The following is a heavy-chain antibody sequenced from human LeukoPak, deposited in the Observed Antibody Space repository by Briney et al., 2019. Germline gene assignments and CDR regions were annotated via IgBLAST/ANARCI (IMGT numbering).Heavy chain of an antibody. CDR3: ARRGEYDFWSGPDY. D-gene: IGHD3-3*01. J-gene: IGHJ4*02. Sequence: GGSLRLSCAASGFTFDDYGMSWVRQAPGKGLEWVSGINWNGGSTDYADSVKGRFTISRDNAKNSLYLQMNSLRAEDTALYYCARRGEYDFWSGPDYWGQGTLVTVSS. V-gene: IGHV3-20*04. CDR2: INWNGGST. CDR1: GFTFDDYG.